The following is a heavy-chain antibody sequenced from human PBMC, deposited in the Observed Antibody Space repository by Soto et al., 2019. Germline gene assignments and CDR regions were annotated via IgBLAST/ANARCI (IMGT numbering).Heavy chain of an antibody. D-gene: IGHD3-9*01. V-gene: IGHV6-1*01. CDR1: GDSVSSNSAA. Sequence: SQTLSPTCAITGDSVSSNSAAWNWIRQSPSRGLEWLGRTYYRSKWYDDYAVFVKSRITIIPDTAKNQFSLHLNSVTPEDTAMYFCARISTGHWDVLDYYYYGIDVWGQGTTVTVSS. J-gene: IGHJ6*02. CDR2: TYYRSKWYD. CDR3: ARISTGHWDVLDYYYYGIDV.